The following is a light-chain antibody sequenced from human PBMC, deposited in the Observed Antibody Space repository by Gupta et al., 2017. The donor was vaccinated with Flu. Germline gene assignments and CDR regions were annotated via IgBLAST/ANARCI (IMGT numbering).Light chain of an antibody. V-gene: IGLV1-40*01. J-gene: IGLJ1*01. CDR2: SNS. CDR1: SSNIGAGYD. CDR3: QSYDSSRSGYYV. Sequence: QSVLTQPPSVSGAPGQRVTISCTGSSSNIGAGYDVHWYQQLPGTAPKLLIYSNSNRHAGVPDRFSGSKSGTSASLAITGLQAEDEADYYCQSYDSSRSGYYVFGTGTKVTVL.